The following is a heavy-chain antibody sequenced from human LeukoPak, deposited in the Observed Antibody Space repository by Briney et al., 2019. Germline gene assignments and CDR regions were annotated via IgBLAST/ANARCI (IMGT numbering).Heavy chain of an antibody. V-gene: IGHV4-30-4*08. J-gene: IGHJ5*02. CDR3: ASSSLERASYNWFDP. Sequence: TSETLSLTCTVSGGSISSGDYYWSWIRQPPGKVLEWIGYIYYSGRTYYNPSLKSRVTISVDTSKNQFSLKVNSVSAADTAVYYCASSSLERASYNWFDPWGQGTLVTVSS. CDR1: GGSISSGDYY. CDR2: IYYSGRT. D-gene: IGHD3-3*01.